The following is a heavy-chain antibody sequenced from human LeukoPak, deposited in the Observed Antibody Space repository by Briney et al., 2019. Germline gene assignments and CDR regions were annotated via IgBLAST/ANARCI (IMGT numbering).Heavy chain of an antibody. V-gene: IGHV4-39*07. Sequence: SETLSLTCTVSGGSISSSSYYWGWIRQPPGKGLEWIGSIYYSGSTYYNPSLKSRVTISVDTSKNQFSLKLSSVTAADTAVYYCARDPSGYYMDVWGKGTTVTVSS. CDR2: IYYSGST. CDR3: ARDPSGYYMDV. J-gene: IGHJ6*03. D-gene: IGHD1-26*01. CDR1: GGSISSSSYY.